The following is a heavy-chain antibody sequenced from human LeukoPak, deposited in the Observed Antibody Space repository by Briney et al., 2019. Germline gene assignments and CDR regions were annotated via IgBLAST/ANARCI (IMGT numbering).Heavy chain of an antibody. J-gene: IGHJ3*02. CDR3: ARSPDYGDYVDAFDI. Sequence: PSQTLSLTCTVSGGSISSGGYYWSWIRQHPGKGLEWIGYIYYSGSTYYNPSLKSRVTISVDTSKNQFSLKLSSVTAADTAVYYCARSPDYGDYVDAFDIWGQGTMVTVSS. CDR1: GGSISSGGYY. V-gene: IGHV4-31*03. D-gene: IGHD4-17*01. CDR2: IYYSGST.